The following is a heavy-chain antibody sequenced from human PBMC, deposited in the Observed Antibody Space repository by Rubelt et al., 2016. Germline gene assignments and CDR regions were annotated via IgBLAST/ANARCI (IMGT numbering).Heavy chain of an antibody. CDR2: ISGSDDNT. V-gene: IGHV3-23*01. D-gene: IGHD6-6*01. CDR1: GFTFSSYA. Sequence: GGGLVQPGRSLRLSCAASGFTFSSYAMSWVRQAPGKGLEWVSGISGSDDNTYYADSVKGRFTISRDNAKNSLYLQMNSLRVDDMGIYYCARGGTPRPDYWGQGTLVTVSS. J-gene: IGHJ4*02. CDR3: ARGGTPRPDY.